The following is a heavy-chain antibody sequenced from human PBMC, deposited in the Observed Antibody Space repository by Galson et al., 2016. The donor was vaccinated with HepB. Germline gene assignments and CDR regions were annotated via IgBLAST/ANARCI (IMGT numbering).Heavy chain of an antibody. CDR3: STSIIVPTGY. J-gene: IGHJ4*02. CDR2: IKTKTDTGLT. D-gene: IGHD3-22*01. CDR1: GFTFSNAW. V-gene: IGHV3-15*01. Sequence: SLRLSCAASGFTFSNAWMSWVRQAPGKGLEWIGRIKTKTDTGLTDYAAPVKGRFTISRDDSKSTLYLQMNGLKTEDTAVYYCSTSIIVPTGYWGQGTRVTVSS.